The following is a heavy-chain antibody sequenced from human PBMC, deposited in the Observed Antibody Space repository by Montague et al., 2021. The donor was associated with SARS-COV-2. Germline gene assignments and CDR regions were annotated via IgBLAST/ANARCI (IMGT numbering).Heavy chain of an antibody. Sequence: SLRLSCAASGFAFSNSAMSWVRQAPGKGLEWVSAITGSGSNTYYADSMKGRFTIFRDNSRSTLYLQINSLRAEDTAVYYCARQNWNDGGDYWGQGTLVTVSS. CDR3: ARQNWNDGGDY. CDR1: GFAFSNSA. D-gene: IGHD1-1*01. V-gene: IGHV3-23*01. CDR2: ITGSGSNT. J-gene: IGHJ4*02.